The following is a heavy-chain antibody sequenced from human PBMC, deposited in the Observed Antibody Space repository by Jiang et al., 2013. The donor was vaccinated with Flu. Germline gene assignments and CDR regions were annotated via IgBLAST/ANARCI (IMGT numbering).Heavy chain of an antibody. Sequence: GGVVQPGRSLRLSCAASGFTFSSYGMHWVRQAPGKGLEWVAVISYDGSNKYYADSVKGRFTISRDNSKNTLYLQMNSLRAEDTAVYYCAKAVAGIGFDYWGQGTLVTVSS. CDR1: GFTFSSYG. D-gene: IGHD6-19*01. CDR2: ISYDGSNK. J-gene: IGHJ4*02. CDR3: AKAVAGIGFDY. V-gene: IGHV3-30*18.